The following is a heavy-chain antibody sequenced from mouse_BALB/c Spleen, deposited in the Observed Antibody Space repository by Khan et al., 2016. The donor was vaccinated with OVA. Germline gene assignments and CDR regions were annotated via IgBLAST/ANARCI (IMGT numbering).Heavy chain of an antibody. D-gene: IGHD1-1*01. J-gene: IGHJ3*01. CDR2: ISSGGSYT. CDR3: ARLAYYYDREGFAY. CDR1: GFTFSTYG. V-gene: IGHV5-6*01. Sequence: EVELVESGGDLVKPEGSLKLSCAASGFTFSTYGMSWVRQTPDKRLEWVATISSGGSYTYYPDSVQGRFTISRDNAKNTLYLQMSSLKSEDTAMFYCARLAYYYDREGFAYWGQGTLVTGSA.